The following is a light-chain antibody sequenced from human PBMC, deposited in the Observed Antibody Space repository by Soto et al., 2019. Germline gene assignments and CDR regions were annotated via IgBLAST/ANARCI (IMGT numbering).Light chain of an antibody. CDR1: RDVSQS. Sequence: IRMDQSPSTLSASIGDTIIITCQASRDVSQSVAWYQHKPGKAPKLLIYKASTLETGVSTRFSGRGSGTQFTLTINYLQPDDFATYYCQESGSDSYTFGQGTKLEIK. V-gene: IGKV1-5*03. CDR2: KAS. J-gene: IGKJ2*01. CDR3: QESGSDSYT.